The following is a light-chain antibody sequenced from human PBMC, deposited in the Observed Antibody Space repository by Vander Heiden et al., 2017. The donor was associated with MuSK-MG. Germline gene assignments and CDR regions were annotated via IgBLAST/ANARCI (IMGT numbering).Light chain of an antibody. CDR2: QDS. J-gene: IGLJ2*01. Sequence: SYELTQPPSVSVSPGQTASITCSGDKLGDKYAFWYQQKPGQSPVLVIYQDSKRPAGIPERFSGSNSGNTATLTISGTQAMDEADYYCQEWDSSTVVFGGGTKLTVL. V-gene: IGLV3-1*01. CDR3: QEWDSSTVV. CDR1: KLGDKY.